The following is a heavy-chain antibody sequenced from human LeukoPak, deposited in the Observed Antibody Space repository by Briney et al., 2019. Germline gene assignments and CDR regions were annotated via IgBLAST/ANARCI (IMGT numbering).Heavy chain of an antibody. D-gene: IGHD3-22*01. CDR1: GDSISSSSYY. J-gene: IGHJ4*02. CDR3: ARISADGSGYYYVDY. CDR2: IYYDGST. V-gene: IGHV4-39*01. Sequence: PSETLSLTCTVSGDSISSSSYYWGWLRQPPGKGLDWIGSIYYDGSTYCNPSLKSRVTISVDTSKNQFSLKLSSVTAADTAVYYCARISADGSGYYYVDYWGQGTLVTVSS.